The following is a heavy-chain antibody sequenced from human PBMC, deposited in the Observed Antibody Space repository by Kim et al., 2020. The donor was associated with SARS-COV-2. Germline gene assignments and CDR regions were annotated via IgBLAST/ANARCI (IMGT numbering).Heavy chain of an antibody. J-gene: IGHJ6*04. CDR1: GGSISSGGYS. CDR3: ARGYGSGSPYGMDV. CDR2: IYYSGST. V-gene: IGHV4-30-2*01. D-gene: IGHD3-10*01. Sequence: SETLSLTCAVSGGSISSGGYSWSWIRQPPGKGLEWIGYIYYSGSTYYNPSLKSRVTISVDRSKNQFSLKLSSVTAADTAVYYCARGYGSGSPYGMDVWGKGTTVTVSS.